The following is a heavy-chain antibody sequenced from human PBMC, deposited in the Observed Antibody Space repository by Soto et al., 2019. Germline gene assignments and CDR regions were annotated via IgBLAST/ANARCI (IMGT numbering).Heavy chain of an antibody. V-gene: IGHV3-23*01. CDR1: GFTFSSYA. CDR2: ISGSGGST. J-gene: IGHJ4*02. Sequence: EVQLLESGGGLVQPGGSLRLSCAASGFTFSSYAMSWVRQAPGKGLEWVSAISGSGGSTYYADSVKGRFTISRDNSKNTLYLQMNCRRAEDTAVYYCAKPNRFGFRLEFDYWGQGTLVTVSS. CDR3: AKPNRFGFRLEFDY. D-gene: IGHD3-16*01.